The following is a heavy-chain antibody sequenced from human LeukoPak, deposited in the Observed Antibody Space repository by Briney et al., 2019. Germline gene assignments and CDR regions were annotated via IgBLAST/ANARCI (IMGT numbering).Heavy chain of an antibody. J-gene: IGHJ3*02. Sequence: GGSLRLSCVGSGFSFSTYDMGWVRQTPGKGLEWVSAISTTGGYTEDADSVKGRFTISRDNSQNTLFMQMHSLRAEDTAVYYCAKKPATIKFPFDIWGQGTMVSVSS. CDR1: GFSFSTYD. CDR2: ISTTGGYT. D-gene: IGHD5-24*01. V-gene: IGHV3-23*01. CDR3: AKKPATIKFPFDI.